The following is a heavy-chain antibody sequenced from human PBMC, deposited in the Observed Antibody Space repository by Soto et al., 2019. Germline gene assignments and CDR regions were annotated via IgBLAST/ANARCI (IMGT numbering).Heavy chain of an antibody. V-gene: IGHV4-61*01. Sequence: QVQLQESGPGLVKPSETLSLTCTVSGGSVSSGSYYWSWIRQPPGKGLEWIGYIYYSGSTNYNPSLKSRVTISVDTSKNQFSLKLSFVTAADTAVYYCARRSLVDRKRGGYYYYYGMDVWGQGTTVTVSS. J-gene: IGHJ6*02. CDR3: ARRSLVDRKRGGYYYYYGMDV. CDR2: IYYSGST. D-gene: IGHD3-16*02. CDR1: GGSVSSGSYY.